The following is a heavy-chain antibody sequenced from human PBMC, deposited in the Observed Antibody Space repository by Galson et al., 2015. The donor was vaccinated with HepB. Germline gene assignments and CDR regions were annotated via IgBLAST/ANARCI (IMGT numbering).Heavy chain of an antibody. Sequence: SLRLSCAVSGFTFSRYGMSWVRQAPGKGLEWVSGTSGSGGSTYYADSVKGRFTISRVKSKNTLYLQMNSLRADDTAVYYCAIAYEMDTLFLGYDAFDIRGQGTMVTVSS. V-gene: IGHV3-23*01. J-gene: IGHJ3*02. CDR1: GFTFSRYG. CDR3: AIAYEMDTLFLGYDAFDI. CDR2: TSGSGGST. D-gene: IGHD5-24*01.